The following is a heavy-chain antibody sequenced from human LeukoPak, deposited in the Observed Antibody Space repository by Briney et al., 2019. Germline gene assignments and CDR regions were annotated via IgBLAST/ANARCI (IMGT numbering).Heavy chain of an antibody. CDR3: CTSPSFGSSWHQFNY. D-gene: IGHD6-13*01. Sequence: GGSLRLSCAASGFTFSSYWMHWVRQAPEKGLEWVSAISGRDGRTYYTDSVKGRFTISRDNSKNTLYLQMNSLRAEDTAVYYCCTSPSFGSSWHQFNYWGQGALVIVSS. J-gene: IGHJ4*02. CDR2: ISGRDGRT. CDR1: GFTFSSYW. V-gene: IGHV3-23*01.